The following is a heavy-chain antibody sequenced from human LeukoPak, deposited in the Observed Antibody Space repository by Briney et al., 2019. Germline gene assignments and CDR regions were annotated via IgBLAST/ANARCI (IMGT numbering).Heavy chain of an antibody. D-gene: IGHD1-26*01. Sequence: ASVKVSCKASGYTFTSYDINWVRQATGQGLEWMGWMNPNSGNTGYAQKFQGRVTMTRNTSISTAYMERSSLRSEGTAVYDGARGPLSWELLPGLFHPWGQGTLVTVFS. V-gene: IGHV1-8*01. CDR1: GYTFTSYD. CDR2: MNPNSGNT. J-gene: IGHJ5*02. CDR3: ARGPLSWELLPGLFHP.